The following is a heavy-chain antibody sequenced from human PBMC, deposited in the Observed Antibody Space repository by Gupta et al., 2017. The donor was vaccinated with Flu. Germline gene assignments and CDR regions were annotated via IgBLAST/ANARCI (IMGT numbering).Heavy chain of an antibody. J-gene: IGHJ4*02. V-gene: IGHV4-59*01. CDR3: ATGGEQHFDY. D-gene: IGHD2-21*01. Sequence: WSWIRHPPGQVLAWIGYVYYSGNTNYNPPLKCRVTISLDMSKNQFSLRLSSVAAADTAVYYCATGGEQHFDYWGQGTLVSVSS. CDR2: VYYSGNT.